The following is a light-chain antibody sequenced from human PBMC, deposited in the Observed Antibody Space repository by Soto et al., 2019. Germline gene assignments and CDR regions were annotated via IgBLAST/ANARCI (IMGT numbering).Light chain of an antibody. CDR1: QSISNY. Sequence: DIQMTQSPSSLSASVGDRVTMTCRASQSISNYLNWYQQKPGKAPKLLIYAASSLQSGVPSRFSGSGSGTDFTLTISRLQPEDFATYYCQQCYSTPRTFGQGTKVDIK. CDR3: QQCYSTPRT. V-gene: IGKV1-39*01. CDR2: AAS. J-gene: IGKJ1*01.